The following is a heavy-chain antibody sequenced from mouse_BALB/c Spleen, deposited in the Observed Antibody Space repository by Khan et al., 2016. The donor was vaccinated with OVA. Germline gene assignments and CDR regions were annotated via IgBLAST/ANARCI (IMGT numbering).Heavy chain of an antibody. J-gene: IGHJ3*01. CDR3: ARRNYFGYTFAY. CDR2: ISPGSGAT. D-gene: IGHD1-2*01. CDR1: GYTFTDFY. V-gene: IGHV1-77*01. Sequence: QVQLKQSGAELARPGASVKLSCKASGYTFTDFYINWVKQRTGQGLEWIGEISPGSGATFYNERFKDKATLTADKSSNTAYMQLSSLTSEASAVYFCARRNYFGYTFAYWGQGTLVTVSA.